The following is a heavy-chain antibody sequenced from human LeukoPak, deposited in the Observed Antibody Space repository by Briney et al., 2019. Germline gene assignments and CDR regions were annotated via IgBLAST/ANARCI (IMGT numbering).Heavy chain of an antibody. Sequence: GESLKISCKGSGYSFTSYWISWVRQIPGKGLEWMGRIDPSDSYTSYSPSFQGHVTISADKSISTAYLQWSSLKASDTAMYYCARHSSGWPYLDYWGQGTLVTVSS. V-gene: IGHV5-10-1*01. J-gene: IGHJ4*02. CDR2: IDPSDSYT. D-gene: IGHD6-19*01. CDR1: GYSFTSYW. CDR3: ARHSSGWPYLDY.